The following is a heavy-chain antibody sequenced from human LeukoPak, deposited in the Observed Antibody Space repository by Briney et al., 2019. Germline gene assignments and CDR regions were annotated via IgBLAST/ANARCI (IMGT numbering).Heavy chain of an antibody. CDR1: GYTFTGYY. V-gene: IGHV1-69*13. Sequence: SVKVSCKASGYTFTGYYMHWVRQAPGQGLEWMGGIIPIFGTANYAQKFQGRVTITADESTSTAYMELSSLRSEDTAVYYCARDPLLYCNGGSCYSSSFDYWGQGTLVTVSS. D-gene: IGHD2-15*01. CDR3: ARDPLLYCNGGSCYSSSFDY. J-gene: IGHJ4*02. CDR2: IIPIFGTA.